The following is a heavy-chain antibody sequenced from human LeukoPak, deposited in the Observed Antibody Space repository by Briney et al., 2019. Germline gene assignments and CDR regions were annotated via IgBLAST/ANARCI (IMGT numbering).Heavy chain of an antibody. CDR3: ARGVETTVTPYFDY. D-gene: IGHD4-17*01. CDR2: IIPIFGSP. J-gene: IGHJ4*02. CDR1: GGTFTNFG. V-gene: IGHV1-69*06. Sequence: SVKVSCKASGGTFTNFGISWVRQAPGQGLEWMGGIIPIFGSPKYAQKFQGRVTITADKSTSTAYMELNSLRSEDTAVYYCARGVETTVTPYFDYWGQGTLVTVSS.